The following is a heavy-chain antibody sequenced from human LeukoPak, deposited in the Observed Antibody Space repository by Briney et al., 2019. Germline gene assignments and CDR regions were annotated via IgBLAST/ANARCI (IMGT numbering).Heavy chain of an antibody. V-gene: IGHV1-69*04. J-gene: IGHJ4*02. CDR2: IIPILGIA. CDR3: ARHQPYYGYDY. Sequence: GASVKVSCKASGGTFSSYAIGWVRQAPGQGLEWMGRIIPILGIANYAQKFQGRVTITADKSTSTAYMELSSLRSEDTAVYYCARHQPYYGYDYRGQGTLVTVSS. D-gene: IGHD3-10*01. CDR1: GGTFSSYA.